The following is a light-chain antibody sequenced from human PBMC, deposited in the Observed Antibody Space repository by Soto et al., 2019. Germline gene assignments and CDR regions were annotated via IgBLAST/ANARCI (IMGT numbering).Light chain of an antibody. CDR2: GAS. CDR1: QSVGSSY. CDR3: QLYGRSIT. J-gene: IGKJ5*01. Sequence: EIVLAQYPGTLSLSPGERATLSCRASQSVGSSYLAWYQQKPGHAPRLLIYGASSRATGIPDRFSGSGSGTEFTLTITRMEPEDFAVYYCQLYGRSITFGQGTRLEIK. V-gene: IGKV3-20*01.